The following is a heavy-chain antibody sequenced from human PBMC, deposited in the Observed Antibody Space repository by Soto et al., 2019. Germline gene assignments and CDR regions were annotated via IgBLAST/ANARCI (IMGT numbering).Heavy chain of an antibody. CDR1: GFTFSSYA. J-gene: IGHJ4*02. V-gene: IGHV3-23*01. CDR3: AKGRESSGSYRPFDY. D-gene: IGHD3-22*01. Sequence: EVQVLESGGGLGQPGGSLRLSCAASGFTFSSYAMSWVRQAPGKGLKWVSAISGGGVATNYADSVKGRFTISRDNSKNTLYLQMNSLRAEDTAVYYCAKGRESSGSYRPFDYWGQGTLVTVSS. CDR2: ISGGGVAT.